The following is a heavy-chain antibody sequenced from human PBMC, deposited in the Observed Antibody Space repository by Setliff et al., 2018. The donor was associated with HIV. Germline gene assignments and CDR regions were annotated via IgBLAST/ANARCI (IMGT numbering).Heavy chain of an antibody. V-gene: IGHV1-3*01. Sequence: ASVKVSCKASGYTFTKYGMHWVRQAPGQRLEWMGWINAANGNTEYSKKFQCRVTITRDTSANTAYMELSSLRSEDTAVYYCASDQGETMILVVTTGAFDIWGQGTMVTVSS. J-gene: IGHJ3*02. D-gene: IGHD3-22*01. CDR1: GYTFTKYG. CDR3: ASDQGETMILVVTTGAFDI. CDR2: INAANGNT.